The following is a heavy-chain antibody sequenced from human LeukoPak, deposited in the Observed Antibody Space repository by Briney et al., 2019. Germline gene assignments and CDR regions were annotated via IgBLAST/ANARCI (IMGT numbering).Heavy chain of an antibody. CDR1: GGTFSSYA. V-gene: IGHV1-69*13. Sequence: ASVKVSCKASGGTFSSYAISWVRQAPGQGLEWMGGIIPIFGTANYAQKFQGRVTITADESTSTAYMELSSLRSEDTAVYYCARTLTYGSGSLLGGYFQHWGQGTLVTVSS. CDR3: ARTLTYGSGSLLGGYFQH. D-gene: IGHD3-10*01. CDR2: IIPIFGTA. J-gene: IGHJ1*01.